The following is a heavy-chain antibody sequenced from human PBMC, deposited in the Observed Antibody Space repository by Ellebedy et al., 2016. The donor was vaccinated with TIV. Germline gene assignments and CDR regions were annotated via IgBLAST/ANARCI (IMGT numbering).Heavy chain of an antibody. J-gene: IGHJ6*02. Sequence: GESLKISCVASGFTFSGYAMSWVRQAPGKGLEWVSGINTGGRTTSYADSVKGLFTISRDNSRSTLYLQMNSLRAEDSAVYYCAKDMVIGDDKWEIDVWGQGTTVTVSS. CDR3: AKDMVIGDDKWEIDV. CDR2: INTGGRTT. V-gene: IGHV3-23*01. D-gene: IGHD1-26*01. CDR1: GFTFSGYA.